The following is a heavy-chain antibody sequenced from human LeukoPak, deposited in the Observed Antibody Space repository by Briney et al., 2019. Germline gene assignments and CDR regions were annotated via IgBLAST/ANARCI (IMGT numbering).Heavy chain of an antibody. CDR1: GFTFSSYA. Sequence: PGGSLRLSCAASGFTFSSYAIHWVRQAPGKGLEWVAVISYDGSNKYYADSVKGRFTISRDNSKNTLYLQMNSLRAEDTAVFYCARDQYDTWSRRGNFDSWGQGTLVIVSS. CDR2: ISYDGSNK. V-gene: IGHV3-30-3*01. J-gene: IGHJ4*02. D-gene: IGHD3/OR15-3a*01. CDR3: ARDQYDTWSRRGNFDS.